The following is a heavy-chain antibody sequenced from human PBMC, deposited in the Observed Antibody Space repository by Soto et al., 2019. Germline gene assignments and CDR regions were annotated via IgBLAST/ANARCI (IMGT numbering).Heavy chain of an antibody. V-gene: IGHV4-59*01. D-gene: IGHD3-3*01. CDR1: GGSISSYY. CDR3: ARGGYDFWSGYYTGTSYYFDY. CDR2: IYYSGST. J-gene: IGHJ4*02. Sequence: SETLSLTCTVSGGSISSYYWSWIRQPPGKGLEWIGYIYYSGSTNYNPSLKSRVTISVDTSKNQFSLKLSSVTAADTAVYYCARGGYDFWSGYYTGTSYYFDYWGQGTLVTVSS.